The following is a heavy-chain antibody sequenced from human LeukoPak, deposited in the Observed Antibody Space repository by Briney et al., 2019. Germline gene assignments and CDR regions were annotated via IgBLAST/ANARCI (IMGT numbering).Heavy chain of an antibody. CDR1: GFMFSSSG. D-gene: IGHD6-13*01. V-gene: IGHV3-30*02. CDR3: AKRGYSSSWNFDS. Sequence: GGSLRLSCAASGFMFSSSGMHWVRQAPGKGLEWVAFIRYDGSNKYYADSVKGRFTISRDNPKNTVSLQMNSLRAEDTAVYYCAKRGYSSSWNFDSWGQGTLVTVSS. J-gene: IGHJ4*02. CDR2: IRYDGSNK.